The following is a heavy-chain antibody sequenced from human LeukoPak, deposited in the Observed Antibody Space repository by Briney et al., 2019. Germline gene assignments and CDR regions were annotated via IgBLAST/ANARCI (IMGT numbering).Heavy chain of an antibody. V-gene: IGHV3-23*01. CDR3: AKVDYDFLSGYFGSFDY. D-gene: IGHD3-3*01. CDR2: ISGSGGST. CDR1: GFTFSSYA. Sequence: GGSLRLSCAASGFTFSSYAMSWVRQAPGKGLEWVSAISGSGGSTYYADSVKGRFTISRDNSKNTLYLQMNSLRAEDTAVYYRAKVDYDFLSGYFGSFDYWGQGTLVTVSS. J-gene: IGHJ4*02.